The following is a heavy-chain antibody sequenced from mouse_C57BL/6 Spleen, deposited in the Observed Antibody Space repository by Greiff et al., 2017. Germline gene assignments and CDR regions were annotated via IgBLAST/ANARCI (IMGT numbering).Heavy chain of an antibody. CDR3: ARNEAGSYFDY. Sequence: QVQLQQSGAELVKPGASVKISCKASGYAFSSYWMNWVKQRPGKGLEWIGQIYPGDGDTNYNGKFKGKATLTADKSSSTAYMQLSSLTSEDSAVYFCARNEAGSYFDYWGQGTTLTVSS. D-gene: IGHD3-2*02. CDR2: IYPGDGDT. J-gene: IGHJ2*01. CDR1: GYAFSSYW. V-gene: IGHV1-80*01.